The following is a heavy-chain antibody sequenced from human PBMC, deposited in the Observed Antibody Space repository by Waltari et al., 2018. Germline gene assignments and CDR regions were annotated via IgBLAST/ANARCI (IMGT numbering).Heavy chain of an antibody. V-gene: IGHV3-73*01. Sequence: EVQLVESGGALVQPGGSLKLSCAASGLIFSDYAMHWVRQASGEGPEWVVRIRSITKGVATAYAEAVQGRFTISRDDSKNTAYLEMNSLKTDDTAVYYCIRPFEMGIDWGQGTLVTVSS. J-gene: IGHJ4*02. CDR1: GLIFSDYA. D-gene: IGHD7-27*01. CDR3: IRPFEMGID. CDR2: IRSITKGVAT.